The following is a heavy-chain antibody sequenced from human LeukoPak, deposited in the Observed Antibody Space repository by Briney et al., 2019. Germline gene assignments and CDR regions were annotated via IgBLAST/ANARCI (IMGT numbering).Heavy chain of an antibody. J-gene: IGHJ4*02. CDR2: ISTSVSYT. CDR3: ARAYSTSRFVY. D-gene: IGHD6-13*01. Sequence: GESLTTSWQGPGYTFANYWISWLRHMPGKGLEWVGTISTSVSYTNYSRPFQGHVTIPAHKPVSPAYLQWSSLKPSDTAMYYCARAYSTSRFVYWRRGTLVSVSS. CDR1: GYTFANYW. V-gene: IGHV5-10-1*01.